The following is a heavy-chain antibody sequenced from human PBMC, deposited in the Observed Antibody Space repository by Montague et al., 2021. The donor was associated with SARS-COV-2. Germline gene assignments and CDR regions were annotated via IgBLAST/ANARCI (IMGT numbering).Heavy chain of an antibody. Sequence: SETLSLTCTVSGGSISSYYWSWIRQPPGKGLEWIGYIYYSGSTNYNPSLKSRVTISVDTSKNQFSLKLSSVTAADTAVYYCARTYYDILTGCYNRGAFDIWGQGTMVTVSS. CDR2: IYYSGST. CDR3: ARTYYDILTGCYNRGAFDI. CDR1: GGSISSYY. D-gene: IGHD3-9*01. J-gene: IGHJ3*02. V-gene: IGHV4-59*08.